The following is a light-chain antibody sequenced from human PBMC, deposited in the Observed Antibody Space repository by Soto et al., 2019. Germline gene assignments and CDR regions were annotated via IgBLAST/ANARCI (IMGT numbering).Light chain of an antibody. Sequence: EIVLTQSPGTMSLSPGERATLSCRASQSVSSSYLAWYQQKPGQAPRLLIYGASSRATGIPDRFSGSGSGTDFTITISRLEPEDFAVYYCHQYDSSPRTFGGGTKVEIK. CDR3: HQYDSSPRT. CDR1: QSVSSSY. J-gene: IGKJ4*01. V-gene: IGKV3-20*01. CDR2: GAS.